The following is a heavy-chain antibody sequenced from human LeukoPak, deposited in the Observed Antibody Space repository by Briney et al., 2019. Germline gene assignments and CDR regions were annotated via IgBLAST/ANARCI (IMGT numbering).Heavy chain of an antibody. Sequence: ASVKVSCKVSGYTLTELSMHWVRQAPGEGLEWMGGFDPEDGETIYAQKFQGRVTMTEDTSTDTAYMELSSLRSEDTAVYYCATDQRFLEWLFNYWGQGTLVTVSS. D-gene: IGHD3-3*01. CDR3: ATDQRFLEWLFNY. J-gene: IGHJ4*02. V-gene: IGHV1-24*01. CDR2: FDPEDGET. CDR1: GYTLTELS.